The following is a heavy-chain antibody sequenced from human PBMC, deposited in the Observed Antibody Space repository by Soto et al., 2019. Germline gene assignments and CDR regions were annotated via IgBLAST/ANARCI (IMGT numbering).Heavy chain of an antibody. CDR1: GFIFSTYA. Sequence: GGSLRLSCAASGFIFSTYAMNWVRQAPGKGLELVASIDQSGGTAYYAESVRGRFAISRDNSINTLYLQMSSLRAEDTALYYCAHPRGYGVFDAVDIWGQGTMVTVSS. CDR2: IDQSGGTA. D-gene: IGHD4-17*01. J-gene: IGHJ3*02. CDR3: AHPRGYGVFDAVDI. V-gene: IGHV3-23*01.